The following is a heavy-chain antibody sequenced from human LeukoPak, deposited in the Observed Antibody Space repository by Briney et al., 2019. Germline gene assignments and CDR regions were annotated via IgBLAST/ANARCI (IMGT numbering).Heavy chain of an antibody. D-gene: IGHD3-22*01. CDR1: GYAFSSYY. V-gene: IGHV1-46*01. Sequence: ASVKVSCKASGYAFSSYYMHWVRQAPGQGLEWMGVINPSGGGTSYAQKFQGRVTVTRDMYTRSVYMDLSSLKSDDTAMYYCARTYYYDGSAYFDYWGQGTLVTVSS. CDR3: ARTYYYDGSAYFDY. CDR2: INPSGGGT. J-gene: IGHJ4*02.